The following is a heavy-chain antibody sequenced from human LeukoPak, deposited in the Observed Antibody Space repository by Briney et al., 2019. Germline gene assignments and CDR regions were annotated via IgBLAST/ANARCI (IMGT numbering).Heavy chain of an antibody. CDR2: INPRGGST. D-gene: IGHD3-9*01. Sequence: ASVKVSCKASGYTFTNYYIHWVGQAPGQGREWMGVINPRGGSTSYAQRFQGRVTMTRDTDTSTVYMEVRSLTADDRAGYFCTPGSVVASYYDIFPGYYKHFDYWGQGTLVTVSS. V-gene: IGHV1-46*01. CDR1: GYTFTNYY. CDR3: TPGSVVASYYDIFPGYYKHFDY. J-gene: IGHJ4*02.